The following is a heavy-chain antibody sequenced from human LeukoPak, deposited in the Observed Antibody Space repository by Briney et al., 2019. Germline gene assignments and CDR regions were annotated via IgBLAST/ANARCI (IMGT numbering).Heavy chain of an antibody. J-gene: IGHJ4*02. Sequence: GESLRLSCAASGFTFSSYEMNWVRQAPGKGLEWVSYISSSGSTIYYADSVKGRFTISRDNAKNSLYLQMNSLRAVDTAVYYCAREEVGAIDYWGQGTPVTVSS. CDR2: ISSSGSTI. D-gene: IGHD1-26*01. V-gene: IGHV3-48*03. CDR1: GFTFSSYE. CDR3: AREEVGAIDY.